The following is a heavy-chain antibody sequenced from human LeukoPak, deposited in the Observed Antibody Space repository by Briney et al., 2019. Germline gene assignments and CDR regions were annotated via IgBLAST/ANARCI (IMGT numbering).Heavy chain of an antibody. Sequence: GGSLRLSCAASGFTFSSYGMHWVRQAPGKGLEWVTFISYDGSNNYYADSVKGRFTISRDNSKNTLYLQMNSLRDEDTAVYYCAKCRVRGVDYFDYWGQGTLVTVSS. CDR2: ISYDGSNN. D-gene: IGHD3-10*01. CDR3: AKCRVRGVDYFDY. CDR1: GFTFSSYG. J-gene: IGHJ4*02. V-gene: IGHV3-30*02.